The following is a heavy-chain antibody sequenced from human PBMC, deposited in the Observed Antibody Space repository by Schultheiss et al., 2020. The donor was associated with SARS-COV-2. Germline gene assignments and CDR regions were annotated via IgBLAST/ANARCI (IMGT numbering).Heavy chain of an antibody. CDR3: ARRTSDSGYDVIDY. CDR1: GDSMTGRNYY. J-gene: IGHJ4*02. Sequence: SETLSLTCNVSGDSMTGRNYYWGWIRQPPGKGLEWIGSISYTGSTYYNPSLKSRVMISVDTSTNQVSLSLSSVTGTDTAVYYCARRTSDSGYDVIDYWGQGTLVTVSS. V-gene: IGHV4-39*01. D-gene: IGHD5-12*01. CDR2: ISYTGST.